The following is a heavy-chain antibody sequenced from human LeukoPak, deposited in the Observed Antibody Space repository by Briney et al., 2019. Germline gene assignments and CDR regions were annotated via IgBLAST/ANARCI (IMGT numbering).Heavy chain of an antibody. CDR1: GFTFRNYG. Sequence: SGGSLRLSCAASGFTFRNYGMHWVRQAPGKGLEWVAVIWYGGINKYYADSVKGRFTISRDNSKNTLYLQMNSLRAEDTAVYYCANHLACRSHNCPSFDEWGQGTLVTVSS. D-gene: IGHD2-2*01. CDR3: ANHLACRSHNCPSFDE. J-gene: IGHJ4*02. CDR2: IWYGGINK. V-gene: IGHV3-33*08.